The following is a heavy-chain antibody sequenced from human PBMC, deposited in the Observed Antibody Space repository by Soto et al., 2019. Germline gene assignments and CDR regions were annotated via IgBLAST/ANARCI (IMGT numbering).Heavy chain of an antibody. J-gene: IGHJ4*02. Sequence: HPGGSLRLSCAASGFTFSSYGMHWVRQAPGKGLEWVAVIWYDGSNKYYADSVKGRFTISRDNSKNTLYLQMNSLRAEDTAVYYCARGRAYYDILTGYNPVDWGQGTLVTVSS. CDR3: ARGRAYYDILTGYNPVD. V-gene: IGHV3-33*01. D-gene: IGHD3-9*01. CDR2: IWYDGSNK. CDR1: GFTFSSYG.